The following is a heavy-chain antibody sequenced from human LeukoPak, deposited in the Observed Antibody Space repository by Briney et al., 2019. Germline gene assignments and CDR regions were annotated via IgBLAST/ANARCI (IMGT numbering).Heavy chain of an antibody. J-gene: IGHJ4*02. V-gene: IGHV3-23*01. CDR2: ISGFGGST. Sequence: GGSLRLSCAASGFTFNNYAMNWDRQAPGKGLEWVSTISGFGGSTYYADSVKGRFTISRDNSKNTVDLQMNSLGAEDTAVYYCAKDTTFHFDYWGQGTLATVSS. CDR1: GFTFNNYA. D-gene: IGHD1-14*01. CDR3: AKDTTFHFDY.